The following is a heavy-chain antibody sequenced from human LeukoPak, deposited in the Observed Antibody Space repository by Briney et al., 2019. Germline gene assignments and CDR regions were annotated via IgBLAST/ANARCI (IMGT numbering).Heavy chain of an antibody. V-gene: IGHV3-23*01. J-gene: IGHJ4*02. CDR2: ISASGGTR. CDR1: GFTFSSNA. Sequence: PGGSLRLSCAASGFTFSSNAMSWVRQAPGKGPDWLSGISASGGTRYYADSVKGRFTISKDNSKNALYLQMDSLRAEDTAVYYCARVPHYYDTSGYSYFDYWGQGSRVTVSS. CDR3: ARVPHYYDTSGYSYFDY. D-gene: IGHD3-22*01.